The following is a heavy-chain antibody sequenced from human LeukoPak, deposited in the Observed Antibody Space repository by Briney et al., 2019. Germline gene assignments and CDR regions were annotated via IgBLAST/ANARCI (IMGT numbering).Heavy chain of an antibody. Sequence: ASVKVSCKASGYTFTSYDINWVRQAPGQGLEWMGWMNPNSGNTGYAQKFQGRVSMTRDTSTSTAYMELSSLTSEDTAVYYCARGGGSSWTQRGYFQYWGQGTLVTVSS. D-gene: IGHD6-13*01. CDR1: GYTFTSYD. J-gene: IGHJ1*01. CDR3: ARGGGSSWTQRGYFQY. CDR2: MNPNSGNT. V-gene: IGHV1-8*01.